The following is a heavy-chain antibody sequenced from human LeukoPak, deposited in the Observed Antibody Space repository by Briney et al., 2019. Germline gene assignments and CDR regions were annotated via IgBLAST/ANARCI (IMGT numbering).Heavy chain of an antibody. J-gene: IGHJ4*02. CDR1: GFTFSSYG. D-gene: IGHD2-15*01. V-gene: IGHV3-7*01. CDR2: IKQDGSEK. Sequence: GGSLRLSCAASGFTFSSYGMHWVRQAPGKGLEWVANIKQDGSEKYYVDSVKGRFTISRDNAKNSLYLQMNSLRAEDTGVYYCARVQRYCSGGSCYADLIDYWGQGTLVTVSS. CDR3: ARVQRYCSGGSCYADLIDY.